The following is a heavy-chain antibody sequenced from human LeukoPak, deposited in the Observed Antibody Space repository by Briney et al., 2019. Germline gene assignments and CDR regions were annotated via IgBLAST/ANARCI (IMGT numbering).Heavy chain of an antibody. Sequence: PGGSLRLSCAASGFTFSSYAMHWVRQAPGKGLEWVAVISYDGSNKYYADSVKGRFTISRDNSKNTLYLQMNSLRAEDTAVYYCAKADIVVVPAAIGHWGQGTLVTVSS. J-gene: IGHJ4*02. CDR3: AKADIVVVPAAIGH. CDR1: GFTFSSYA. CDR2: ISYDGSNK. D-gene: IGHD2-2*01. V-gene: IGHV3-30-3*01.